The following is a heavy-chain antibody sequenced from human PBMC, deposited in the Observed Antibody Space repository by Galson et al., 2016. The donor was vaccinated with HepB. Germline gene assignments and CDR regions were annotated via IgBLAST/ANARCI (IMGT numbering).Heavy chain of an antibody. D-gene: IGHD3-22*01. CDR1: GFSVSNNY. CDR3: ARDTDSRERSDW. Sequence: SLRLSCAVSGFSVSNNYMSWVRQAPGKGLEWVAVIYGGGDTYYADSVKGRSTISRDNSKNTLYLEMHSLRAEDTAVYYCARDTDSRERSDWWGQGTLVTVSS. J-gene: IGHJ4*02. CDR2: IYGGGDT. V-gene: IGHV3-53*01.